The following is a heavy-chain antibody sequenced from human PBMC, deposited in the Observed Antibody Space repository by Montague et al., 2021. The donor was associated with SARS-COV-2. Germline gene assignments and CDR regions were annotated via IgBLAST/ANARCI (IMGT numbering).Heavy chain of an antibody. CDR1: NGSISGHY. Sequence: SETLSLTCTVSNGSISGHYWTWIRQSPGRGLEWLAYIHYRGTTDYNPSLKSRLILSVDTSKNQFSLTLTSLTAADTAIYYCARLGGSGSYLAFDYWGQGTLVTVSS. CDR2: IHYRGTT. V-gene: IGHV4-59*08. J-gene: IGHJ4*02. D-gene: IGHD3-10*01. CDR3: ARLGGSGSYLAFDY.